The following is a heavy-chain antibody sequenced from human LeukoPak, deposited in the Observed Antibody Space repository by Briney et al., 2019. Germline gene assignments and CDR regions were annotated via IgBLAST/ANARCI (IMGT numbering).Heavy chain of an antibody. CDR3: AKDQSGYFDSSAYYPAEYFQD. D-gene: IGHD3-22*01. CDR2: ISGSGAKT. V-gene: IGHV3-23*01. J-gene: IGHJ1*01. CDR1: GFTFSSYA. Sequence: GGSLRLSCAASGFTFSSYAMSWVRQAPGKGLEWVSVISGSGAKTYYADSVQGRFTISRDNSKNTLYLQMSSLRAEDTAVYYCAKDQSGYFDSSAYYPAEYFQDWGQGTLVTVSS.